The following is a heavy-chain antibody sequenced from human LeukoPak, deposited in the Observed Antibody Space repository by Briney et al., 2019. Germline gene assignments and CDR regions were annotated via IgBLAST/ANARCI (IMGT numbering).Heavy chain of an antibody. V-gene: IGHV3-30*04. CDR3: ARDRFTVTTWKFDY. Sequence: GGSLRLSCAASGFTFSSYAMHWVRQAPGKGLEWVAVISYDGSNKYYADSVKGRFTISRDNSKNTLYLQMNSLRAEDTAVYYCARDRFTVTTWKFDYWGQGTLVTVSS. CDR1: GFTFSSYA. J-gene: IGHJ4*02. CDR2: ISYDGSNK. D-gene: IGHD4-17*01.